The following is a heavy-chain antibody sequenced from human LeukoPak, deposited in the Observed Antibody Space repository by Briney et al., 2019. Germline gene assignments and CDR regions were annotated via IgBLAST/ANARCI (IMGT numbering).Heavy chain of an antibody. J-gene: IGHJ4*02. V-gene: IGHV4-39*07. CDR3: ARDLKQLAKFDY. CDR2: IHYSGST. CDR1: GGSISYSSYY. Sequence: PSETLSLTCTVSGGSISYSSYYWGWIRQPPGKGLEWIGSIHYSGSTYYNPSLKSRVTISVDTSKNQFSLKLSSVTAADTAVYYCARDLKQLAKFDYWGQGTLVTVSS. D-gene: IGHD6-6*01.